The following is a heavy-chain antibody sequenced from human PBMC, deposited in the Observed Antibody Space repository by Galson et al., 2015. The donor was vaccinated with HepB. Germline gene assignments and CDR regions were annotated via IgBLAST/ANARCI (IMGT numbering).Heavy chain of an antibody. V-gene: IGHV3-30*18. D-gene: IGHD3-22*01. CDR3: AKLPSSMYYYDSSGYSYFDY. CDR2: ISYDGSNK. J-gene: IGHJ4*02. Sequence: SLRLSCAASGFTFSSYGMHWVRQAPGKGLEWVAVISYDGSNKYYADSVKGRFTISRDNSKNTLYLQMNSLRAEDTAVYYCAKLPSSMYYYDSSGYSYFDYWGQGTLVTVSS. CDR1: GFTFSSYG.